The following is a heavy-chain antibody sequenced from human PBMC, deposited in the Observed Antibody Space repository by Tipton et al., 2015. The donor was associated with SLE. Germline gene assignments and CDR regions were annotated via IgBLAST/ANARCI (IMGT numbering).Heavy chain of an antibody. CDR3: ARGYPGVLPYYFDY. CDR1: GFTFSDFA. Sequence: SLRLSCAASGFTFSDFAVSWVRQAPGKGPEWVSTIGSDVDVSTYYADSVKGRFTISRDIFKNTLYLQMNSLRGEDTAVYYCARGYPGVLPYYFDYWGQGTLVTVSS. CDR2: IGSDVDVST. J-gene: IGHJ4*02. D-gene: IGHD2/OR15-2a*01. V-gene: IGHV3-23*01.